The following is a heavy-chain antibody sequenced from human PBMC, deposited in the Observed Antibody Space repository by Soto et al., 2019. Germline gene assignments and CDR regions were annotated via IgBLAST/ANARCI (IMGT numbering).Heavy chain of an antibody. CDR3: ARANVGATFGHYYGMDV. V-gene: IGHV1-3*01. Sequence: ASVKVSCKASGYTFTSYAIDWVRQAPGQRLEWMGWINAGNGNTKYSQKFQGRVTITADESTTTAYMELSGLRSEDTALYYCARANVGATFGHYYGMDVWGQGTTVTVSS. J-gene: IGHJ6*02. D-gene: IGHD3-10*01. CDR1: GYTFTSYA. CDR2: INAGNGNT.